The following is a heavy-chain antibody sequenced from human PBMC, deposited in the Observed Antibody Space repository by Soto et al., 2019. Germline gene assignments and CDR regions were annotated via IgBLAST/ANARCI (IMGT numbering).Heavy chain of an antibody. CDR1: GFIFSSYA. CDR3: ATDQTNGAHYALDY. D-gene: IGHD2-8*01. V-gene: IGHV3-23*01. CDR2: ITGSSDYT. J-gene: IGHJ4*02. Sequence: PGGSLRLSCEASGFIFSSYAMNWVRQAPGKGLQWVSSITGSSDYTSYIASVKGRFTISRDNSKNTLYLQMNSLRAEDTAVYFCATDQTNGAHYALDYWSQGTLVTVSS.